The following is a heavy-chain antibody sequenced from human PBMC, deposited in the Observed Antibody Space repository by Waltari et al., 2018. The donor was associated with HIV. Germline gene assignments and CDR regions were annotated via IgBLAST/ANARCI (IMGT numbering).Heavy chain of an antibody. Sequence: QITLEESGPTLVKPTQTLTLTCTFSGFSLSTSGVGVGWTRQPPGKALAWLALIYWNGNKQYSPSLKSRVTITKETSKDQVVLKMTNMDPADTATYFCARRPGYCSGTRCYYSHWFDPWGQGTLVTVSS. CDR2: IYWNGNK. D-gene: IGHD2-2*03. J-gene: IGHJ5*02. V-gene: IGHV2-5*01. CDR1: GFSLSTSGVG. CDR3: ARRPGYCSGTRCYYSHWFDP.